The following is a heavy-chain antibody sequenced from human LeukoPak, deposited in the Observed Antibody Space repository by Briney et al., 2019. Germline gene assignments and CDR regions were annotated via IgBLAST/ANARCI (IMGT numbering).Heavy chain of an antibody. Sequence: PGGSLRLSCAASGFTFSSYAMSWVRQAPGKGLEWVSAISASGGSTYYADSVKGRFTISRDNSRNTLYLQMNSLRAEGTAVYYCARLTPGSGSHFDYWGQGTLVTVSS. J-gene: IGHJ4*02. CDR1: GFTFSSYA. D-gene: IGHD3-10*01. CDR2: ISASGGST. CDR3: ARLTPGSGSHFDY. V-gene: IGHV3-23*01.